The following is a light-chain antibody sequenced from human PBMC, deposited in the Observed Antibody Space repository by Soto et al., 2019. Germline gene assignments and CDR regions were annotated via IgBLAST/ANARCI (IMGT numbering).Light chain of an antibody. Sequence: QSVLTQPPSVSGAPGQRVTISCTGSSSNIGAGYDVHWYQQLPGTAPKLLIYGNSNRPSGVPDRFSGSKSGTSASLAITGLQAPAEADYYCQPYDSSLSGWVFGGGTKLTVL. V-gene: IGLV1-40*01. CDR1: SSNIGAGYD. J-gene: IGLJ2*01. CDR3: QPYDSSLSGWV. CDR2: GNS.